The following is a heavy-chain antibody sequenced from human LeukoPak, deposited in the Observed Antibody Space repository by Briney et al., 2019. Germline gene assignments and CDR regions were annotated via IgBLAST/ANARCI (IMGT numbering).Heavy chain of an antibody. CDR2: ISAYNGNT. Sequence: GASVKVSCKASGYTFNSYGISWVRQAPGQGLEWMGWISAYNGNTNYAQKLQGRGTMTTDTSTSTAYMELRSLRSDDTAVYYCARDPGLYDFWSGYPRLFDYWGQGTLVTVSS. V-gene: IGHV1-18*01. CDR1: GYTFNSYG. J-gene: IGHJ4*02. CDR3: ARDPGLYDFWSGYPRLFDY. D-gene: IGHD3-3*01.